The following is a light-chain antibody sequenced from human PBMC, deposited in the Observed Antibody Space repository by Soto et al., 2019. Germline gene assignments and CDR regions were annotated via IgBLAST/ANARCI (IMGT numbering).Light chain of an antibody. J-gene: IGLJ3*02. V-gene: IGLV2-14*01. CDR1: SSDVGGYDY. CDR3: NSYTSSSTVV. CDR2: EVS. Sequence: QSALTQPASVSGSPGQSITIPCTGTSSDVGGYDYVSWYQQHPGKAPKLIIFEVSNRPSGISNRFSGSKSGNTASLTISGLQAEDEADYYCNSYTSSSTVVFGGGTKLTV.